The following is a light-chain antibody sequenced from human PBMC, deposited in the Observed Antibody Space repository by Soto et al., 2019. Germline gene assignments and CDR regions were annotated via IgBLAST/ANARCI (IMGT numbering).Light chain of an antibody. J-gene: IGKJ5*01. CDR3: HQRYNWPRVT. V-gene: IGKV3-11*01. CDR1: QSVSNS. Sequence: EIVLTQSPSTLSLSPRERVTLSCMASQSVSNSLAWYQQKPGQPPRLLIYDVSNRATGIPARFSGSGSGTDFTLTITSLEPEDFAVYFCHQRYNWPRVTFGQGARLEIK. CDR2: DVS.